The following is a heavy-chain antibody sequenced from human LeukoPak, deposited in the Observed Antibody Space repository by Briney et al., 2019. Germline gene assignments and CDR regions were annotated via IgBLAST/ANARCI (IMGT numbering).Heavy chain of an antibody. CDR1: GGSISSGDYY. CDR3: ARDNMVRGGHIDH. Sequence: SQTLSLTCTVSGGSISSGDYYWSWIRQPPGKGLEWIGYIYYSGSTYYNPSLKSRVTISVDTSKNQFSLKLSSVTAADTAVYYCARDNMVRGGHIDHWGQGTLVTVSS. J-gene: IGHJ4*02. V-gene: IGHV4-30-4*01. D-gene: IGHD3-10*01. CDR2: IYYSGST.